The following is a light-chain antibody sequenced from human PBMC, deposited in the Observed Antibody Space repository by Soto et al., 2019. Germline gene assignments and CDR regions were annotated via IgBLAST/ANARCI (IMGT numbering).Light chain of an antibody. CDR2: GAS. J-gene: IGKJ3*01. CDR3: QQYNNWPIT. Sequence: ETVMTQFPATLSVSPGERVILSCRASQSVSSDLAWYQQKLGQAPRLLIYGASSRATGIPARFGGSGSGTEFTLTISSLQSEDFAVYYCQQYNNWPITLGPGTKVDIK. CDR1: QSVSSD. V-gene: IGKV3-15*01.